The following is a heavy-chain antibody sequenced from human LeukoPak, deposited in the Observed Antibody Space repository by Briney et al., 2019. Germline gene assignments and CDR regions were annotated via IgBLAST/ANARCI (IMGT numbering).Heavy chain of an antibody. J-gene: IGHJ4*02. Sequence: GASVKVSCKASGYTFTDYYIHWVRQAPGQGLEWMGWINPNGGGTTYAQKSQGRVSMTRDTSITTVYMEVSSLRSDDTAVYYCARDQGSHREMATIGYDYWGQGTLVTVSS. V-gene: IGHV1-2*02. CDR1: GYTFTDYY. CDR2: INPNGGGT. CDR3: ARDQGSHREMATIGYDY. D-gene: IGHD5-24*01.